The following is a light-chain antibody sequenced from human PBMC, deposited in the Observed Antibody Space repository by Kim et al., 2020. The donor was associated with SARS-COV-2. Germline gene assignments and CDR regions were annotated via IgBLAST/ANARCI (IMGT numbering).Light chain of an antibody. V-gene: IGKV1-33*01. J-gene: IGKJ4*01. Sequence: AVGDRVTISCQASQDISNYLNWFQQKPGKAPKLLIYDASNLETGVPSRFSGSGSGTDFTFTISSLQPEDIATYYCQQYDNLPPLTFGGGTKVDIK. CDR1: QDISNY. CDR2: DAS. CDR3: QQYDNLPPLT.